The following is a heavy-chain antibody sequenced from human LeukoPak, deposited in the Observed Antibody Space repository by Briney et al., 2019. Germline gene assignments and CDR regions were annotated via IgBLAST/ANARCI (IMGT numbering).Heavy chain of an antibody. J-gene: IGHJ3*02. CDR2: IYTSGST. D-gene: IGHD3-3*02. V-gene: IGHV4-61*02. Sequence: PSQTLSLTCTVSGGSISSGSYYWSWIRQPAGKGLEWIGRIYTSGSTNYNPSLKGRVTISVDTSKNQFSLKLSSVTAADTAVYYCARDVAIFGVVDAFDIWGQGTMVTVSS. CDR3: ARDVAIFGVVDAFDI. CDR1: GGSISSGSYY.